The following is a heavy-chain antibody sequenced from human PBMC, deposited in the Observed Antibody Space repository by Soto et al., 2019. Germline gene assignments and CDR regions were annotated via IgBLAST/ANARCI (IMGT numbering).Heavy chain of an antibody. CDR2: IDWDDDK. CDR3: ARFADGFAI. Sequence: ESAAKLGNPAQTLTLTWTFFGFSLRTSGMRVSWIRQPPGKALEWLARIDWDDDKFYSKSLKTRLTISKDTSKNQVDLTMTNMDTVDTATYYCARFADGFAIWRPGTMVTVS. CDR1: GFSLRTSGMR. J-gene: IGHJ3*02. V-gene: IGHV2-70*04.